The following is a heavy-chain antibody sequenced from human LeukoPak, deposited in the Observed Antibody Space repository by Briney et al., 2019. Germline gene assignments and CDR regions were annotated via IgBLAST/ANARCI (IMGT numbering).Heavy chain of an antibody. Sequence: GGSLRLSCAASGFTFSSYGMHWVRQAPGKGLEWVAFIRYDGSNKYYADSVKGRFTISRDNSKNTLYLQMNSLRAEDTAVYYCAGQWLDQDYWGQGTLVTVSS. CDR2: IRYDGSNK. D-gene: IGHD6-19*01. CDR1: GFTFSSYG. V-gene: IGHV3-30*02. CDR3: AGQWLDQDY. J-gene: IGHJ4*02.